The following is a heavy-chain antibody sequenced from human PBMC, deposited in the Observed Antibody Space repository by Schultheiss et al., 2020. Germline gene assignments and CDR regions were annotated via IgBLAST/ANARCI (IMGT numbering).Heavy chain of an antibody. J-gene: IGHJ4*02. V-gene: IGHV1-18*01. Sequence: ASVKVSCKASGYTFTSYGVTWVRQAPGQGLEWMGWINAGNGNTKYSQKLQGRVTMTTDTSTSTAYMELRSLRSDDTAVYYCAILPTQWLGPYWGQGTLVTVSS. D-gene: IGHD6-19*01. CDR1: GYTFTSYG. CDR2: INAGNGNT. CDR3: AILPTQWLGPY.